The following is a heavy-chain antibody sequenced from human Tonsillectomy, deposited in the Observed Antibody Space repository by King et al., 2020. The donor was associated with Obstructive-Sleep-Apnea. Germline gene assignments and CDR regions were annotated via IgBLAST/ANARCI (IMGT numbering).Heavy chain of an antibody. V-gene: IGHV3-49*03. Sequence: VQLVESGGGLVQPGRSLRLSCTASGFTFGSYVMSWFRQAPGKGLEWLGVFRSKPYGGKIEYAASVKGRFTISRDASKSIAYLQINSLQTEDTAVYYCTRVGVYYSDYWGQGTLVTVSS. CDR3: TRVGVYYSDY. CDR1: GFTFGSYV. CDR2: FRSKPYGGKI. J-gene: IGHJ4*02.